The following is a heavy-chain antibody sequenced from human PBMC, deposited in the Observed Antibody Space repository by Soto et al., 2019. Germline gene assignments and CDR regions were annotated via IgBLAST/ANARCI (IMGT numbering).Heavy chain of an antibody. Sequence: QVQLVQSGAEVKKPGASVKVSCKASGYTFTSYYMHWVRQAPGQGLEWMGIINPSGGSTSYAQKVQGTVSMTRATSTSTVYMELSSLRSEDTAVYYCARGKYYDFWSGSYYYGMDVWGQGTTVTVSS. V-gene: IGHV1-46*01. J-gene: IGHJ6*02. CDR2: INPSGGST. CDR1: GYTFTSYY. CDR3: ARGKYYDFWSGSYYYGMDV. D-gene: IGHD3-3*01.